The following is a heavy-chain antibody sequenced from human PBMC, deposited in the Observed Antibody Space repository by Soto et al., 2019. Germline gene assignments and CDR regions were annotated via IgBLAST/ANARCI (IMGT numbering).Heavy chain of an antibody. Sequence: EVQLVESGGGLVQPGGFLRLSCAASGFTVRSNYMSWVRQAPGKGLEWVSVIYSGGNTYYADSVKGRFTFSRDNSKNMLYLQMSSLRAEDTGVYYCARDPGSSGWLAFDIWGQGTMVTVSS. V-gene: IGHV3-66*01. J-gene: IGHJ3*02. CDR1: GFTVRSNY. CDR3: ARDPGSSGWLAFDI. CDR2: IYSGGNT. D-gene: IGHD6-19*01.